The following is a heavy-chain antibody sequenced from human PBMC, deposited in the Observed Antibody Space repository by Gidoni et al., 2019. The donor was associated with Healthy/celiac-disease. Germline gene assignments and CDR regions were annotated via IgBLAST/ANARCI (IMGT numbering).Heavy chain of an antibody. J-gene: IGHJ5*02. Sequence: QVQLQQWGAGLLKPSETLSLTCAVYGGSFSGYYWSWIRPPPGKGLEWIGEINHSGSTNSNPSLKSRVTISVDTSKNQFSLKLSSVTAADTAVYYCARRRRYYYGSGSYQGLGDPWGQGTLVTVSS. D-gene: IGHD3-10*01. CDR3: ARRRRYYYGSGSYQGLGDP. CDR2: INHSGST. V-gene: IGHV4-34*01. CDR1: GGSFSGYY.